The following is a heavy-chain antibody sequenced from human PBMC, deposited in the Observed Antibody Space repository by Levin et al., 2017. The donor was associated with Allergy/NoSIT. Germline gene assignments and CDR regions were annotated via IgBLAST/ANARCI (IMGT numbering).Heavy chain of an antibody. CDR2: IYWDDDK. D-gene: IGHD3-22*01. CDR1: GFSLTTSGVG. CDR3: AHLDSVPHYYDKCGYFRFGP. J-gene: IGHJ5*01. V-gene: IGHV2-5*02. Sequence: SGPTLVKPTQTLTLTCTFSGFSLTTSGVGVGWIRQSPGKALEWLALIYWDDDKRYSPSLKSRLTITKDTSKNQVVLTMTNMDPVDTGTYFCAHLDSVPHYYDKCGYFRFGPWGQGTLVTVSS.